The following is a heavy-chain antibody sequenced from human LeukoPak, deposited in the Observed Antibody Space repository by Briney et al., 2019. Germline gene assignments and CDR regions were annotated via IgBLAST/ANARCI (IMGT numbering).Heavy chain of an antibody. D-gene: IGHD1-26*01. V-gene: IGHV3-23*01. J-gene: IGHJ4*02. CDR2: ISSLGISS. Sequence: GGSLRLSCAASGLTFSNYAISWVRQAPGKGLEWVSCISSLGISSYYADSVKGRFTISRDNSKNTLYLQMNSLRAEDTAVYYWAKDMGSRATNYYWGQGTLVIVSS. CDR1: GLTFSNYA. CDR3: AKDMGSRATNYY.